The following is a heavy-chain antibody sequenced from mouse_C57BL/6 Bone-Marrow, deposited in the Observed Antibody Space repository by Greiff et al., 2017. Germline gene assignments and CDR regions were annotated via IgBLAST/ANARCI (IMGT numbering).Heavy chain of an antibody. CDR1: GFNIKDDY. CDR3: TVHYYGSSYCDFDV. J-gene: IGHJ1*03. Sequence: VQLQQSGAELVRPGASVKLSCTASGFNIKDDYMHWVKQRPEQSLEWIGWIDPENGDTAYASKFQGKATITADTSSNTAYLPLRRLTSEDTAVYYCTVHYYGSSYCDFDVWGTGTTVTVSS. D-gene: IGHD1-1*01. V-gene: IGHV14-4*01. CDR2: IDPENGDT.